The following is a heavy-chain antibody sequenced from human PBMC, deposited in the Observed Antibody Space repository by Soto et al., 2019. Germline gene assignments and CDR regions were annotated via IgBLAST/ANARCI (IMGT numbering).Heavy chain of an antibody. CDR2: ISGSGGST. CDR3: AKDGWGGGDWEDAFDI. D-gene: IGHD2-21*02. CDR1: GFTFSSYA. J-gene: IGHJ3*02. Sequence: EVQLLESGGGLVQPGGSLRLSCAASGFTFSSYAMSWVRQAPGKGLEWVSAISGSGGSTYYADSVKGRFTISRDNSKNTLYLQMNSLRAEDTAVYYCAKDGWGGGDWEDAFDIWGQGTMVTVSS. V-gene: IGHV3-23*01.